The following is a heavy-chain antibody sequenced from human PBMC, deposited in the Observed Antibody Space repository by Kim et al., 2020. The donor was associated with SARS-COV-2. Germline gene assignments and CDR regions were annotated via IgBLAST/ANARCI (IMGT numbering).Heavy chain of an antibody. J-gene: IGHJ6*01. D-gene: IGHD3-10*01. CDR2: ISSSSTI. CDR3: ARDPMVRGVIITGYIDYG. Sequence: GGSLRLSCAASGFTFSSYSMNWVRQAPGKGLEWVSYISSSSTIYYADSVKGRFTISRDNAKNSLYLQMNSLRDEDTAVYYCARDPMVRGVIITGYIDYG. CDR1: GFTFSSYS. V-gene: IGHV3-48*02.